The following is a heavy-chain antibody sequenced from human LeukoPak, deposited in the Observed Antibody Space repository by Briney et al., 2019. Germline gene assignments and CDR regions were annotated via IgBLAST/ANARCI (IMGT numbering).Heavy chain of an antibody. V-gene: IGHV1-18*01. CDR1: GYTFISYG. CDR2: VSAYADDT. Sequence: ASVKVSCKXPGYTFISYGISWVRQAPGQGLEWMGWVSAYADDTNYLQKFQGRVTMTTDTSTSTAYMELRSLRSDDTAVYYCARDCIGCHGFDYWGQGTLVTVSS. J-gene: IGHJ4*02. D-gene: IGHD2-15*01. CDR3: ARDCIGCHGFDY.